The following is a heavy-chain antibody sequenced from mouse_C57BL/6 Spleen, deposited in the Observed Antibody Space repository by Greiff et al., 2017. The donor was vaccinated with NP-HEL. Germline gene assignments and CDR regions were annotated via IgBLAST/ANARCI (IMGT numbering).Heavy chain of an antibody. V-gene: IGHV1-69*01. J-gene: IGHJ2*01. Sequence: QVHVKQPGAELVMPGASVKLSCKASGYTFTSYWMHWVKQRPGQGLEWIGEIDPSDSYTNYNQKFKGKSTLTVDKSSSTAYMQLSSLTSEDSAVYYCATGRQRGFDYWGQGTTLTVSS. CDR3: ATGRQRGFDY. CDR2: IDPSDSYT. CDR1: GYTFTSYW. D-gene: IGHD6-1*01.